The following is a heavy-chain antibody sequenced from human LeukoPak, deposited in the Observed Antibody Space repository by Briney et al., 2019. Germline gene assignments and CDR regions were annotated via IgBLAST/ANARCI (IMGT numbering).Heavy chain of an antibody. V-gene: IGHV4-39*01. D-gene: IGHD3-10*01. Sequence: PSETLSLTCTVSGGSISSRSYYWGWIRQPPGKGLEWIGSVYYGGNTYYNPSLKSRVTISVDTSKNQFSLKLTSVTAADTAVYYCARHADSGFGELAFDYWGQGTLVTVSS. CDR1: GGSISSRSYY. CDR2: VYYGGNT. CDR3: ARHADSGFGELAFDY. J-gene: IGHJ4*02.